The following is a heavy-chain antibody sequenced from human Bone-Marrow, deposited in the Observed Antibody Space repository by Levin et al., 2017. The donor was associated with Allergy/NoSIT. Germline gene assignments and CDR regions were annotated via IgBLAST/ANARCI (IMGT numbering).Heavy chain of an antibody. CDR1: GGSINRGGYY. J-gene: IGHJ4*02. CDR2: IYYSGRT. CDR3: ARDRGGPYFDFWSTYSLFDY. D-gene: IGHD3-3*01. Sequence: SQTLSLTCTVSGGSINRGGYYWSWIRQHPGKGLEWIGYIYYSGRTYYNPSLKSRITISVDTSKNQFSLKLTSVTAADTALYYCARDRGGPYFDFWSTYSLFDYWGQGTLVTVSS. V-gene: IGHV4-31*03.